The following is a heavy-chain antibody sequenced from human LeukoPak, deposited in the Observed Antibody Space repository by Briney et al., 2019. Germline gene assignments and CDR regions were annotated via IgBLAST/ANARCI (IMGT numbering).Heavy chain of an antibody. CDR1: GGSISSYY. D-gene: IGHD1-26*01. J-gene: IGHJ4*02. CDR3: ARESGATRQGYFDY. V-gene: IGHV4-4*07. CDR2: IYTSGST. Sequence: RLETLSLTCTVSGGSISSYYWSWIRQPAGKGLEWIGRIYTSGSTNYNPSLKSRVTMSVDTSKNQFSLKLSSVTAADTAVYYCARESGATRQGYFDYWGQGTLVTVSS.